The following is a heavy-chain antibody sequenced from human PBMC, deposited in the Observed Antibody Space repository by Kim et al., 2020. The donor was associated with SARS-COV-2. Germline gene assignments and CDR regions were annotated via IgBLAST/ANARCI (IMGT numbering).Heavy chain of an antibody. CDR2: IYYSGST. D-gene: IGHD2-21*01. J-gene: IGHJ5*02. CDR3: ARDSSRAYCGGDCLPGQIDP. Sequence: SETLSLTCTVSGGSISSGDYYWSWIRQPPGKGLEWIGYIYYSGSTYYNPSLKSRVTISVDTSKNQFSLKLSSVTAADTAVYYCARDSSRAYCGGDCLPGQIDPWGQGTLVTVSS. V-gene: IGHV4-30-4*01. CDR1: GGSISSGDYY.